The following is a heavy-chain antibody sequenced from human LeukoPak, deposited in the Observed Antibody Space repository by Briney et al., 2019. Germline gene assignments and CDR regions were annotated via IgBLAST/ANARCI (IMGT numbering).Heavy chain of an antibody. CDR1: GFTFSSYT. Sequence: GGSLRLSCAASGFTFSSYTMNWVRQAPGKGLEWVSSITSSSSFIYYADSVKGRFTISRDNAKNSLYLQMNSLRAEDTAVYYCAELGITMIGGVWGKGTTVTISS. V-gene: IGHV3-21*01. D-gene: IGHD3-10*02. CDR3: AELGITMIGGV. J-gene: IGHJ6*04. CDR2: ITSSSSFI.